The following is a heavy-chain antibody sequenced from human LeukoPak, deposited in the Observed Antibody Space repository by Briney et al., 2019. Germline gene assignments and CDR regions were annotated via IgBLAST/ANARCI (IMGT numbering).Heavy chain of an antibody. Sequence: SGPTLVKPTQTLTLTCTFSGFSLSTSGVGVGWIRQAPGKALEWLALTYWNDDKRYSPSLKSRLTITKDASKNQVVLTMTNMDPVDTATYYCAHIESAMVSFDYWGQGTLVTVSS. V-gene: IGHV2-5*01. CDR3: AHIESAMVSFDY. CDR1: GFSLSTSGVG. CDR2: TYWNDDK. D-gene: IGHD5-18*01. J-gene: IGHJ4*02.